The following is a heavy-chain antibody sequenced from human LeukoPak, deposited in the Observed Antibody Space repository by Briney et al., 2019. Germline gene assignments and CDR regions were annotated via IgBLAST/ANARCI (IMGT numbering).Heavy chain of an antibody. CDR2: IIPIFGTA. CDR3: ARALWSYDSSGYYLDY. D-gene: IGHD3-22*01. CDR1: GGTFSSYA. V-gene: IGHV1-69*05. Sequence: SVKVSCKASGGTFSSYAISWVRQAPGQGLEWMGRIIPIFGTANYAQKFQGRVTITTDESTGTAYMELSSLRSEDTAVYYCARALWSYDSSGYYLDYWGQGTLVTVSS. J-gene: IGHJ4*02.